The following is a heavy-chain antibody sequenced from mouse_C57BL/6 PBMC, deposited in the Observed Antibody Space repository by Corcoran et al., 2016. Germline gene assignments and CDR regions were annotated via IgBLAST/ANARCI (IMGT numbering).Heavy chain of an antibody. CDR1: GYTFTTYG. V-gene: IGHV9-3*01. D-gene: IGHD2-5*01. Sequence: QIQLVQSGPELKKPGETVKISCKASGYTFTTYGMSWVKQAPGKGLKWMGWINTYSGVPTYADDFKGRFAFSLETSASTAYLQINNLKNEDTATYFGADYSNYVGAMDYWGQGTSVTVSS. J-gene: IGHJ4*01. CDR2: INTYSGVP. CDR3: ADYSNYVGAMDY.